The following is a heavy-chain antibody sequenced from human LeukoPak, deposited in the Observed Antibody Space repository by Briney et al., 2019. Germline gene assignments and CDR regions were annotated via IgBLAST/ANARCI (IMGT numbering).Heavy chain of an antibody. CDR3: ARVPYSSGWYYFDY. D-gene: IGHD6-19*01. J-gene: IGHJ4*02. V-gene: IGHV3-30*04. CDR2: ISYDGSNK. CDR1: GFTLSSYA. Sequence: GGSLRLSCAASGFTLSSYAMHWVRQAPGKGLEWVAVISYDGSNKYYADSVKGRFTISRDNSKNTLYLQMNSLRAEDTAVYYCARVPYSSGWYYFDYWGQGTLVTVSS.